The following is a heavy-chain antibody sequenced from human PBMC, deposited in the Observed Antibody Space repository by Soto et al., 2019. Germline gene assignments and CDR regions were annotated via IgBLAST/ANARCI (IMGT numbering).Heavy chain of an antibody. Sequence: QLQLQESGPGLVKPSETLSLTCTVSGGSISSSSYYWGXIRQPPGKGLEWIGSIYYSGSTYYNPSLKSRVXISVDTSKNXXXLXXXXVXXXXXXXXXXXXXXXXXEWSPHDYWGQGTLVTVSS. J-gene: IGHJ4*02. CDR1: GGSISSSSYY. D-gene: IGHD3-3*01. CDR3: XXXXXXXEWSPHDY. V-gene: IGHV4-39*01. CDR2: IYYSGST.